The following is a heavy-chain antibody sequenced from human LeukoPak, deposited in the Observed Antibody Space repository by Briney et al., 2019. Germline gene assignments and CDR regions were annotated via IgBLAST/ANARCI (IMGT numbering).Heavy chain of an antibody. D-gene: IGHD1-26*01. CDR1: GGSISSYY. J-gene: IGHJ3*02. CDR3: ARERWEPSRGAFDI. CDR2: IYYSGRT. Sequence: SETLSLTCTVSGGSISSYYWSWIRQPPGKGLEWIGYIYYSGRTNYNPSLKSRVTISVDTSKNQFSLKLSSVTAADTAVYYCARERWEPSRGAFDIWGQGTMVTVSS. V-gene: IGHV4-59*01.